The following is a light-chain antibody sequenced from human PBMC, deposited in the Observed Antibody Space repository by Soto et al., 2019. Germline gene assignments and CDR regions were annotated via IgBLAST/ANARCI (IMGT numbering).Light chain of an antibody. CDR2: DVN. J-gene: IGLJ2*01. V-gene: IGLV2-14*01. CDR1: SSDVGGYNY. Sequence: QSALTQPASVSGSPGQSITISCTGSSSDVGGYNYVSWYQQHPGKAPKLMIYDVNNRPSGISNRFSGSKSGNTASLTISGLQAEDEGDYYCSSYTKSSTVVFGGGTKLTVL. CDR3: SSYTKSSTVV.